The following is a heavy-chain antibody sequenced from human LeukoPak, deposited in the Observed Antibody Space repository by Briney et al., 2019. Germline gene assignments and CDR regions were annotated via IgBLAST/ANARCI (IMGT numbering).Heavy chain of an antibody. CDR1: GYTFTSYG. CDR3: ARVLSGTTALDY. CDR2: ISVYNVNT. V-gene: IGHV1-18*01. J-gene: IGHJ4*02. Sequence: ASVTVSCKASGYTFTSYGISWVRQAPGQGLEWMGWISVYNVNTNYAQKFQGRVTMTTDTSTSTAYMELRSLRSDDTAVYYCARVLSGTTALDYWGQGTLVTVSS. D-gene: IGHD1-20*01.